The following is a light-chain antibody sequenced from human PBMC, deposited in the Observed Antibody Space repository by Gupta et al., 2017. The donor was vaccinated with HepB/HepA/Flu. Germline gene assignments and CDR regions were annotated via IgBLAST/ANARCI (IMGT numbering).Light chain of an antibody. CDR3: MWYRGSGIWV. CDR2: SAN. CDR1: SGSVSFTHY. V-gene: IGLV8-61*01. J-gene: IGLJ3*02. Sequence: TVVTQETSLSVSPGGTVTLTCVLTSGSVSFTHYPSWYQQTPGQAPRKIIYSANVRSSGVPDRFSGSIIGNKAALTITGAQEDDECNYHCMWYRGSGIWVFGGGTKLTVL.